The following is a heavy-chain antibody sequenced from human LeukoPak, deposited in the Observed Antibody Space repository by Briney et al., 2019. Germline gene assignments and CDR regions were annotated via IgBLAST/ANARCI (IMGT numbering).Heavy chain of an antibody. V-gene: IGHV3-9*01. D-gene: IGHD6-13*01. Sequence: GRSLRLSCAASGFTFVNNAMHWVRQVPGTARKGLSGISWNSGSIGYADSVKGRFTISRDNAKNSLYLQMNSLRAEDTAVYYCAIPISSMRAFDIWGQGTMVTVSS. J-gene: IGHJ3*02. CDR2: ISWNSGSI. CDR3: AIPISSMRAFDI. CDR1: GFTFVNNA.